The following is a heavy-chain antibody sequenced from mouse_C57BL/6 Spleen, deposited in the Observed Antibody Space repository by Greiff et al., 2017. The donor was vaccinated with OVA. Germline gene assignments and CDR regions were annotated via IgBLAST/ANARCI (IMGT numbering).Heavy chain of an antibody. D-gene: IGHD2-3*01. CDR2: IRNKANNHAT. CDR1: GFTFSDAW. CDR3: TRWLLRSYAMDY. Sequence: DVMLVESGGGLVQPGRSMKLSCAASGFTFSDAWMDWVRQSPEKGLEWVAEIRNKANNHATYYAESVKGRFTISRDDSKSSVYLQMNSLRAEDTGIYYCTRWLLRSYAMDYWGQGTSVTVSS. J-gene: IGHJ4*01. V-gene: IGHV6-6*01.